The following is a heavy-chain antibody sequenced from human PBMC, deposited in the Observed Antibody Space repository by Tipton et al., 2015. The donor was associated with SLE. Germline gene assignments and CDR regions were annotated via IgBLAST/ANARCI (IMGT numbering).Heavy chain of an antibody. CDR1: GGSISSYY. CDR3: AIQSYDYVWGSYRYKDY. V-gene: IGHV4-59*12. J-gene: IGHJ4*02. D-gene: IGHD3-16*02. Sequence: TLSLTCTVFGGSISSYYWSWIRQPPGKGLEWIGYIYYSGSTNYNPSLKSRVTISVDTSKNQFSLKLSAVTAADTAVYYCAIQSYDYVWGSYRYKDYWGQGTLVSVSS. CDR2: IYYSGST.